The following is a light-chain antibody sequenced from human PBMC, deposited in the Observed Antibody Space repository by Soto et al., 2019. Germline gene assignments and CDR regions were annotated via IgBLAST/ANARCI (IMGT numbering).Light chain of an antibody. CDR3: QQSYSPPPT. J-gene: IGKJ4*01. CDR2: DAS. V-gene: IGKV3D-20*02. CDR1: QSVSNAY. Sequence: EIVLTQSPVTLSLSPGERATLSCRASQSVSNAYLAWYQQKPGQAPRLLIYDASSRATGIPDRFSGSGSGTDFTLTISSRQPEDFATYYCQQSYSPPPTFGGGTKVDIK.